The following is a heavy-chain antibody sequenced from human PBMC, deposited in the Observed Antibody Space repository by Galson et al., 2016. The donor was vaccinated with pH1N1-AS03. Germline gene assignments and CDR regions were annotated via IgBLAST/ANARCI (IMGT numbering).Heavy chain of an antibody. D-gene: IGHD1-26*01. V-gene: IGHV1-2*04. CDR3: ARDPRGPCSSATCPTTYYFDMDV. J-gene: IGHJ6*02. CDR1: GYIFTGFH. Sequence: SVKVSCKASGYIFTGFHVHWVRQAPGQGLEWMGWINPNNGVTNCAQKFEAWVTMTGDTSISTAYLELYGLKSDDTAVYYCARDPRGPCSSATCPTTYYFDMDVWGQGTTVIVSS. CDR2: INPNNGVT.